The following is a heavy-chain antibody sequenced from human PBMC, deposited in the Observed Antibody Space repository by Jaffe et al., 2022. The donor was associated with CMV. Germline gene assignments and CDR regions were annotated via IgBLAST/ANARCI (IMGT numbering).Heavy chain of an antibody. D-gene: IGHD5-12*01. J-gene: IGHJ4*02. Sequence: QVQLQESGPGLVKPSETLSLTCTVSGGSISSYYWSWIRQPPGKGLEWIGYIYYSGSTNYNPSLKSRVTISVDTSKNQFSLKLSSVTAADTAVYYCATSGGEMATISYWGQGTLVTVSS. CDR2: IYYSGST. CDR3: ATSGGEMATISY. CDR1: GGSISSYY. V-gene: IGHV4-59*01.